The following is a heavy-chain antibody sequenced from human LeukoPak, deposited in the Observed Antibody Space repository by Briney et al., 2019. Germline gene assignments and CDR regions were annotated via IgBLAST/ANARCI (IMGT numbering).Heavy chain of an antibody. V-gene: IGHV3-30*19. J-gene: IGHJ4*02. CDR1: GFTFSSYG. CDR2: IWYDGSNK. CDR3: ARDFAGGSGTIRSFLDY. Sequence: PGGSLRLSCAASGFTFSSYGMHWVRQAPGKGLEWVAVIWYDGSNKYYADSVKGRFTISRDNSKNTLYLQMNSLRAEDTAVYYCARDFAGGSGTIRSFLDYWGQGTLVTVSS. D-gene: IGHD3-10*01.